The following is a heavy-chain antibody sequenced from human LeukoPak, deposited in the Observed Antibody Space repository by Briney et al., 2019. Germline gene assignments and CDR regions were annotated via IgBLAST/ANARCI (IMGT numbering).Heavy chain of an antibody. CDR2: IIPIFGTA. D-gene: IGHD3-10*01. CDR3: GALMVRGAYYYMDV. Sequence: SVKVSCKASGGTFSSYAISWVRQAPGHGLEWMGGIIPIFGTANYAQKFQGRVTITADESTSTAYMELSSLRSEDTAVYYCGALMVRGAYYYMDVWGTGTTVTVSS. J-gene: IGHJ6*03. CDR1: GGTFSSYA. V-gene: IGHV1-69*13.